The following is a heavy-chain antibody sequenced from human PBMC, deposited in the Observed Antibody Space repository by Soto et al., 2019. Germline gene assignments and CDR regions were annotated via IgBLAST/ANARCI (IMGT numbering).Heavy chain of an antibody. Sequence: QVPLQESGPGLVKPSQTLSLTCTVSGGSISSGGYYWSWIRQHPGKGLEWIGYIDYSGSTYYNPSIKSRVTRSVDTSKIQFSLKLSSVTAADTAVCYCARRIVATSYYCDYWGQGTLVTVSS. V-gene: IGHV4-31*03. CDR1: GGSISSGGYY. CDR3: ARRIVATSYYCDY. CDR2: IDYSGST. D-gene: IGHD5-12*01. J-gene: IGHJ4*02.